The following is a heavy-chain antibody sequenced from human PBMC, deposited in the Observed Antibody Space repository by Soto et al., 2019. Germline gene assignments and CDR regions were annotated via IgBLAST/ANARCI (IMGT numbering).Heavy chain of an antibody. CDR1: GFTFSNYA. Sequence: PGGSLRLSCAASGFTFSNYAIHWVRQAPGKGLEWVAVIWYDGSNKYYADSVKGRFTISRDNSKNTLYLQMNSLRAEDTAVYYCARDSAYYDFWSGYYPQRGGMDVWGQGTTVTVSS. D-gene: IGHD3-3*01. CDR2: IWYDGSNK. CDR3: ARDSAYYDFWSGYYPQRGGMDV. J-gene: IGHJ6*02. V-gene: IGHV3-33*01.